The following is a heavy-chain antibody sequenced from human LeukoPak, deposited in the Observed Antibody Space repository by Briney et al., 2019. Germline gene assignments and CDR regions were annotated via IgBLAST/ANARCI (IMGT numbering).Heavy chain of an antibody. CDR1: GFTFSSYS. Sequence: GGSLRLSCAASGFTFSSYSMNWVRQAPGKGLEWVSSISSSSSYIYYADSVKGRFTISRDNAKNSLYLQMNSLRAEDTAVYYCARDGGDTYYYYYMDVWGKGTTVTVSS. J-gene: IGHJ6*03. CDR2: ISSSSSYI. V-gene: IGHV3-21*01. D-gene: IGHD2-21*01. CDR3: ARDGGDTYYYYYMDV.